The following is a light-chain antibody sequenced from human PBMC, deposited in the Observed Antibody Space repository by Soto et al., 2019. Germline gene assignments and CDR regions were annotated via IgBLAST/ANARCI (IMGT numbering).Light chain of an antibody. J-gene: IGKJ2*01. CDR2: GAS. CDR1: QSVTSN. CDR3: QQYNKWPST. V-gene: IGKV3-15*01. Sequence: EIVMTQSPVTLSVSPGDRATLSCRASQSVTSNLAWFQQKPDQAPRLLIYGASTRATGIPARFSGSGSGTEFTFTISSLQSEDFAVYYCQQYNKWPSTFGQGTTLEI.